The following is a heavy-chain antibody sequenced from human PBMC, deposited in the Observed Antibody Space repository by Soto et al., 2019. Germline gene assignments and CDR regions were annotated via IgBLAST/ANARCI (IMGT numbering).Heavy chain of an antibody. Sequence: QVQLVQSGAEVKKPGASVKVSCKASGYTFTGYYMHWVRQAHGQGLEWMGWINPNSGGTKYPQKFQGRVTMTRDTSITTVYMSLTGLKSDDTAVYYCARDLAKGGGSAGFDYWGQGTLVAVSS. V-gene: IGHV1-2*02. J-gene: IGHJ4*02. CDR3: ARDLAKGGGSAGFDY. CDR1: GYTFTGYY. D-gene: IGHD2-15*01. CDR2: INPNSGGT.